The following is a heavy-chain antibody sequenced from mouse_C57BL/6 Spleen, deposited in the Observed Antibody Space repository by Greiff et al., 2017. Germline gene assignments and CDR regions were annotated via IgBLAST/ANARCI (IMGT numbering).Heavy chain of an antibody. CDR3: AREGYYGLFAY. V-gene: IGHV1-64*01. D-gene: IGHD1-1*01. CDR1: GYTFTSYW. Sequence: VQLQQPGAELVKPGASVTLSCKASGYTFTSYWMHWVKQRPGQGLEWIGMIHPNSGSTNYNEKFKSKATLTVDKSSSTAYMQLSSLTSEDSAVYYCAREGYYGLFAYWGQGTLVTVSA. J-gene: IGHJ3*01. CDR2: IHPNSGST.